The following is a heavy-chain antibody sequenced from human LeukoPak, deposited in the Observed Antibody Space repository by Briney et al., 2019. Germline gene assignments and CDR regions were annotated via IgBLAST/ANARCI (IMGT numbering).Heavy chain of an antibody. V-gene: IGHV4-4*02. J-gene: IGHJ5*02. CDR2: IYHRGST. D-gene: IGHD4-23*01. Sequence: PSETLSLTCAVSGGSITSNNWWSWARQPPGEGLEWIGEIYHRGSTNYNPSLKSRVTISVDKSKNQVSLILNSVTAADTAVYYCARNGGINWGNWFDPWGQGTLVTVSS. CDR1: GGSITSNNW. CDR3: ARNGGINWGNWFDP.